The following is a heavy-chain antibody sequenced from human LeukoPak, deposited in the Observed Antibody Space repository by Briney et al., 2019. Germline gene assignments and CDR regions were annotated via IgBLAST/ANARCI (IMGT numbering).Heavy chain of an antibody. CDR3: ARVNTGYSSGWYDY. CDR1: GFTVSSNY. CDR2: IYSGGST. V-gene: IGHV3-53*01. J-gene: IGHJ4*02. Sequence: PGVSLRLSCAASGFTVSSNYMSWVRQAPGKGLEWVSVIYSGGSTYYADSVKGRFTISRDNSKNTLYLQMNSLRAEDTAVYYCARVNTGYSSGWYDYWGQGTLVTVSS. D-gene: IGHD6-19*01.